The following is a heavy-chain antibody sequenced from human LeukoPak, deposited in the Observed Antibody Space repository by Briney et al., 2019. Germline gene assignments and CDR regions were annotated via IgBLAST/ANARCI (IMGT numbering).Heavy chain of an antibody. CDR3: ARQYISGQWYFDY. Sequence: GGSLRLSCAASGFTFSSHALHWVRQAPGKGLEWVAVNSSDGSYKYYADSVKGRFTISRDNSKNTLYLQMNSLIPEDTAVYYCARQYISGQWYFDYWGQGTLVTVSS. D-gene: IGHD5-18*01. CDR1: GFTFSSHA. J-gene: IGHJ4*02. V-gene: IGHV3-30*04. CDR2: NSSDGSYK.